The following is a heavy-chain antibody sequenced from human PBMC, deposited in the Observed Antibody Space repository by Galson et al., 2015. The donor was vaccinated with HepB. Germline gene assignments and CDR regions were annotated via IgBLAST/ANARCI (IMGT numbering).Heavy chain of an antibody. Sequence: SLRLSCAASGFIFSTYVMSWVRQTPEKGLEWVSGISASGGSTYYADSVKGRFTISRDNSKNTLYLQMNSLRVEATAVFYCARGDYAGLDHWGQGTLVTVSS. CDR2: ISASGGST. V-gene: IGHV3-23*01. D-gene: IGHD4-17*01. CDR1: GFIFSTYV. CDR3: ARGDYAGLDH. J-gene: IGHJ4*02.